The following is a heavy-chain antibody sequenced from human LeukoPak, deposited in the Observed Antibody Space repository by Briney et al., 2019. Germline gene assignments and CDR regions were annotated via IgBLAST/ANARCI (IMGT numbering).Heavy chain of an antibody. J-gene: IGHJ4*02. Sequence: GGSLRLSCAASGFTFSNYWVSWVRQAPGKGLEWVANIQQDGSEKYYVDSVKGRFTISRDNAKNSLYLQMNSLRVEDTAVYYCARLSNVLLWFGEYFDYWGQGTLVTVSS. CDR2: IQQDGSEK. V-gene: IGHV3-7*01. CDR3: ARLSNVLLWFGEYFDY. CDR1: GFTFSNYW. D-gene: IGHD3-10*01.